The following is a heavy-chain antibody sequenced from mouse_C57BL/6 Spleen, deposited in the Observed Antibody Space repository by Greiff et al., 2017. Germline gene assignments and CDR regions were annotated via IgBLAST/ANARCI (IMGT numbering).Heavy chain of an antibody. J-gene: IGHJ2*01. CDR1: GYTFTSYW. V-gene: IGHV1-59*01. CDR2: IDPSDSYT. Sequence: VQLQQPGAELVRPGTSVKLSCKASGYTFTSYWMHWVKQRPGQGLEWIGVIDPSDSYTTYNQKFKGKATVTVDTSSSTAYMQLIRLTSEDSAVYYCARFLRFDYWGQGTTLTVSS. CDR3: ARFLRFDY.